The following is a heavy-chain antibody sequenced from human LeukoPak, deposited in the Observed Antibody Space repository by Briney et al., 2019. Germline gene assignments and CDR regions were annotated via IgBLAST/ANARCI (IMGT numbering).Heavy chain of an antibody. D-gene: IGHD5-12*01. V-gene: IGHV3-9*01. Sequence: GRSLRLSCAASGFTFDDYAMHWVRQAPGKGLEWVSGISWNSGSIGYADSAKGRFTISRDNSKNTLYLQMNSLRAEDTAVYYCAKQLRPDDYWGQGTLVTVSS. CDR2: ISWNSGSI. CDR1: GFTFDDYA. CDR3: AKQLRPDDY. J-gene: IGHJ4*02.